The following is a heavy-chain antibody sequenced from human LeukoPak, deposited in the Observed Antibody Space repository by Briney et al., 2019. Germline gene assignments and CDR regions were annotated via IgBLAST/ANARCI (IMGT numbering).Heavy chain of an antibody. D-gene: IGHD1-26*01. CDR2: IYYSGST. CDR3: ARELLRSYYYYDMDV. CDR1: GGSISSSSYY. J-gene: IGHJ6*02. V-gene: IGHV4-39*01. Sequence: SETLSLTCTVSGGSISSSSYYWGWIRQPPGKGLEWIGSIYYSGSTYYNPSLKSRVTISVDTSKNQFSLKLSSVTAADTAVYYCARELLRSYYYYDMDVWGQGTTVTVSS.